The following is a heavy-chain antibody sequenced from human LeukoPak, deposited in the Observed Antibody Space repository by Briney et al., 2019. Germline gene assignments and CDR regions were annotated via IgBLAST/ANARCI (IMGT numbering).Heavy chain of an antibody. CDR2: MSYNGNK. CDR1: GFTFTSYG. V-gene: IGHV3-30*03. Sequence: GGSLRLSCAASGFTFTSYGFHWVRQAPGKALEWVAFMSYNGNKKYGDSVKGRFTISRDNAKNSLYLQMNSLRAEDTAVYYCARGLGGYSYGLYFDYWGQGTLVTVSS. CDR3: ARGLGGYSYGLYFDY. J-gene: IGHJ4*02. D-gene: IGHD5-18*01.